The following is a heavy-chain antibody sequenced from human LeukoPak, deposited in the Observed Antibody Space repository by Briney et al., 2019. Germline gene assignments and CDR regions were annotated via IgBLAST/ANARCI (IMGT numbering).Heavy chain of an antibody. D-gene: IGHD2-15*01. V-gene: IGHV3-7*01. CDR2: IKQDGSEK. J-gene: IGHJ4*02. Sequence: GGSLRLSCAASGFTFSSYWMNWVRQAPGKGLEWVANIKQDGSEKYYVDSVKGRFTISRDNAKNLLYLQMNSVRAEDTAVYYCARDRGYCSGGSCYSVLDYWGQGTLVTVSS. CDR3: ARDRGYCSGGSCYSVLDY. CDR1: GFTFSSYW.